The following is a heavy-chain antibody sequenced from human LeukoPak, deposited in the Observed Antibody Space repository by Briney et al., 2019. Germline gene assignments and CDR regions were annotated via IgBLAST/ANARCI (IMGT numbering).Heavy chain of an antibody. V-gene: IGHV1-69*06. Sequence: ASVKVSCKASGGTFSSYAISWVRQAPGQGLEWMGGIIPIFGTANYAQKFQGRVTITADKSTSTAYMELSSLRSEDTAVYYCAREGSEPGYYYYMDVWGKGTTVTISS. CDR2: IIPIFGTA. CDR3: AREGSEPGYYYYMDV. J-gene: IGHJ6*03. CDR1: GGTFSSYA.